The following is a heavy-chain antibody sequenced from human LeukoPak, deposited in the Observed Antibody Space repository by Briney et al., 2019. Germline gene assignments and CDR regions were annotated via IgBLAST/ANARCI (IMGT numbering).Heavy chain of an antibody. D-gene: IGHD4-11*01. CDR3: AKDLGVTGYYYYYMDV. J-gene: IGHJ6*03. CDR1: GFTFSSYA. V-gene: IGHV3-23*01. CDR2: ISGSGGST. Sequence: PGGSLRLSCAASGFTFSSYAMSWVRQAPGKGLEWVSAISGSGGSTYYADSVKGRFTISRDNSKNTLYLQMNSLRAEDTAVYYCAKDLGVTGYYYYYMDVWDKGTTVTVSS.